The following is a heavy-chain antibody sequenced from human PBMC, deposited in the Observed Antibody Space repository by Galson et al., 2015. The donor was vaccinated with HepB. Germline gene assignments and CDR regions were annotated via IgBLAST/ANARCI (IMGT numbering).Heavy chain of an antibody. CDR3: ARAAGDSSTYANDY. D-gene: IGHD5-18*01. J-gene: IGHJ4*02. V-gene: IGHV3-23*01. CDR1: GFAFDSHA. Sequence: SLRLSCAASGFAFDSHAMSWVRQAPGRGLEWISGITGKGDSTFYADSVKGRFTVSKDNSNNMLYLQMNSLRAEDAGLYYCARAAGDSSTYANDYWGQGTLVTVSS. CDR2: ITGKGDST.